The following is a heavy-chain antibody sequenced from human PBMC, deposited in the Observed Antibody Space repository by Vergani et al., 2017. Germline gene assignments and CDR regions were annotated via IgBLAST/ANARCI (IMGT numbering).Heavy chain of an antibody. CDR2: IYYSGST. D-gene: IGHD3-22*01. CDR1: GGSISRYY. J-gene: IGHJ6*03. CDR3: ARGVWYDSHYYYYMDV. Sequence: QVQLQESGPGLVKPSETLSLTCTVPGGSISRYYWSWIRQPPGKGLEWIGYIYYSGSTNYNPSLKTRVPIPVDKSKNQFSLKLSSVTAADTAVYYCARGVWYDSHYYYYMDVWGKGTTVTVSS. V-gene: IGHV4-59*01.